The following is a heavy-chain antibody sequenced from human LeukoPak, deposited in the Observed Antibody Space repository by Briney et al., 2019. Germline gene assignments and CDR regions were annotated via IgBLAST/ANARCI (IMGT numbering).Heavy chain of an antibody. V-gene: IGHV5-51*01. CDR3: ASHRTMVRGVMDYYYYMDV. CDR1: GYSFTSYW. CDR2: IHPGDSDT. J-gene: IGHJ6*03. D-gene: IGHD3-10*01. Sequence: GESLKISCKGSGYSFTSYWIGWVRQMPGKGLEWMGIIHPGDSDTRYSPSFQGQVTISADKSISAAYLQWSSLKASDTAMYYCASHRTMVRGVMDYYYYMDVWGKGTTVTVSS.